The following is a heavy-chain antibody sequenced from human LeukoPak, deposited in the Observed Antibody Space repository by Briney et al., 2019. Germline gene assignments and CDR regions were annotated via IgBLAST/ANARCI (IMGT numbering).Heavy chain of an antibody. J-gene: IGHJ6*03. Sequence: SGGSLRLSCAASGFTVSSNYMSWVRQAPGKGLEWVSSISSSSSYIYYADSVKGRFTISRDNAKNSLYLQMNSLRAEDTAVYYCARMPVWDYMDVWGKGTTVTVSS. CDR3: ARMPVWDYMDV. CDR2: ISSSSSYI. D-gene: IGHD2-2*01. CDR1: GFTVSSNY. V-gene: IGHV3-21*01.